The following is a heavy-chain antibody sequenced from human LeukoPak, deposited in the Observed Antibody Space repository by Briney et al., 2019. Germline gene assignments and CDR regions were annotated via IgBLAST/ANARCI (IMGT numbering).Heavy chain of an antibody. CDR2: ISYDGSNK. CDR3: AKDLDYYDSSGYYYGYYYYGMDV. V-gene: IGHV3-30*18. J-gene: IGHJ6*02. Sequence: PGGSLRLSCAASGFTFSSYGMHWVRQAPGKGLEWVAVISYDGSNKYYADSVKGRFTISRDNSKNTLYLQMNSLRAEDTAVHYCAKDLDYYDSSGYYYGYYYYGMDVWGQGTMVTVSS. CDR1: GFTFSSYG. D-gene: IGHD3-22*01.